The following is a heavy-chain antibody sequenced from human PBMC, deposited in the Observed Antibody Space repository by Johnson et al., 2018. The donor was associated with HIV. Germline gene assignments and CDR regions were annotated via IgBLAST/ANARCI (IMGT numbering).Heavy chain of an antibody. CDR2: ISNSGGAT. Sequence: VQLVESGGGLVQPGGSLRLSCAASGFTFSRYAMSWVRQTPGKRLEWVSAISNSGGATHYADSVKGRFRIARDNSKNTLYLQMNSLRVEDTAVYYCAKHNGLDSSWPFDAFDIWGRGTMVTVSS. V-gene: IGHV3-23*04. CDR3: AKHNGLDSSWPFDAFDI. CDR1: GFTFSRYA. D-gene: IGHD6-13*01. J-gene: IGHJ3*02.